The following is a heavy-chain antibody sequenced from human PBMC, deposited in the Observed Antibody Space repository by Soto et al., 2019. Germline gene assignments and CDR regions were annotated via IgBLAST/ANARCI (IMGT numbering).Heavy chain of an antibody. J-gene: IGHJ4*02. D-gene: IGHD3-22*01. CDR3: ARGSSPYEVVTPDY. CDR1: GGTFSSYA. V-gene: IGHV1-69*01. CDR2: IIPIFGTA. Sequence: QVQLVQSGAEVKKPGSSVKVSCKASGGTFSSYAISWVLQAPGQGLEWMGGIIPIFGTANYAQKFQGRVTITADESTSTAYMELSSLRSEDTAVYYCARGSSPYEVVTPDYWGQGTLVTVSS.